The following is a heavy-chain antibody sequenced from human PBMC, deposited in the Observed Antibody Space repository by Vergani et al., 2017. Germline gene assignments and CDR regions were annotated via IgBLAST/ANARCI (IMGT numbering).Heavy chain of an antibody. Sequence: EVQLVQSGAEVKKPGESLKISCKGSGYSFTSYWIGWVRQMPGKGLEWMGIIYPGDSDTRYSPSFQGQVTISADKSSSTAYLQWSSLKASDTAMYYCARPTYSGSYEDAFDIWGQGTMVTVSS. J-gene: IGHJ3*02. CDR1: GYSFTSYW. D-gene: IGHD1-26*01. CDR2: IYPGDSDT. CDR3: ARPTYSGSYEDAFDI. V-gene: IGHV5-51*01.